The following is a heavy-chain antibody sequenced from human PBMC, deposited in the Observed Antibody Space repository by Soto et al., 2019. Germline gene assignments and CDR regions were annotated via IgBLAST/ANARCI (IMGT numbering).Heavy chain of an antibody. V-gene: IGHV3-30*03. CDR3: ARTLGDDSSGYYGYYYYGMDV. J-gene: IGHJ6*02. D-gene: IGHD3-22*01. Sequence: PGGSLRLSCAASGFTFSSYGMHWVRQAPGKGLEWVAVISYDGSNKYYADSVKGRFTISRDNSKNTLYLQMNSLRAEDTAVYYCARTLGDDSSGYYGYYYYGMDVWGQGPTVTVSS. CDR2: ISYDGSNK. CDR1: GFTFSSYG.